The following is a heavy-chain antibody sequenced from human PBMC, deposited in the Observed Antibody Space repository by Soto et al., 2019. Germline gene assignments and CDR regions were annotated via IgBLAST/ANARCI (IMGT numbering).Heavy chain of an antibody. CDR1: GFTFSSYA. J-gene: IGHJ4*02. V-gene: IGHV3-23*01. CDR3: AKDRTVTTNDDY. Sequence: EVQLLESGGGLVQPGGSLRLSCAASGFTFSSYAMSWVRQAPGKGLEWVSAISCSGGSTYYADSVKGRFTISRDNSKNTLYLQMNSLRAEDTGVYYCAKDRTVTTNDDYWGQGTLVTVSS. D-gene: IGHD4-4*01. CDR2: ISCSGGST.